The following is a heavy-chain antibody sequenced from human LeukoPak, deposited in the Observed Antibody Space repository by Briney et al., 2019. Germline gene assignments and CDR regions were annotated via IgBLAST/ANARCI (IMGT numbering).Heavy chain of an antibody. J-gene: IGHJ4*02. V-gene: IGHV4-34*01. CDR2: INHSGST. Sequence: SETLSLTCAVYGGSFSGYYWSWIRQPPGKGLEWIGEINHSGSTNYNPSLKSRVTISVDTSKNQFSLKLSSVTAADTAVYYCARGLIMASSRWYGYWGQGTLVTVSS. CDR1: GGSFSGYY. CDR3: ARGLIMASSRWYGY. D-gene: IGHD6-13*01.